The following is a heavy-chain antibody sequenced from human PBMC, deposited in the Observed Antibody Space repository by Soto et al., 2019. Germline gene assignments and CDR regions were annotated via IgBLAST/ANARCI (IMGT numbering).Heavy chain of an antibody. D-gene: IGHD2-8*01. CDR1: GFTFGDAG. V-gene: IGHV3-49*04. Sequence: PGGSLRLSCTAAGFTFGDAGMSWVRQAPGKGVEWLGFMRSRTFGGTAEYAASVRGRFTVSRDDSKSIAYLQMNSLSTEDTAIYYCTRSPVTLVHGTYYYYGLDVWGQGTTVTVSS. CDR2: MRSRTFGGTA. CDR3: TRSPVTLVHGTYYYYGLDV. J-gene: IGHJ6*02.